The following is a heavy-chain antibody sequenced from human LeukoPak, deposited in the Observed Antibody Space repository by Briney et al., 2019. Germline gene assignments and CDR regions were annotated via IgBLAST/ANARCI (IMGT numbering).Heavy chain of an antibody. CDR3: TTALWQWLVRIDY. V-gene: IGHV3-15*01. CDR2: IKSKTDGGTT. CDR1: GFKFSSYS. Sequence: GGSLRLSCAASGFKFSSYSMKWVRQAPGKGLEWVGRIKSKTDGGTTDYAAPVKGRFTISRDDSKNTLYLQMNSLKTEDTAVYYCTTALWQWLVRIDYWGQGTLVTVSS. D-gene: IGHD6-19*01. J-gene: IGHJ4*02.